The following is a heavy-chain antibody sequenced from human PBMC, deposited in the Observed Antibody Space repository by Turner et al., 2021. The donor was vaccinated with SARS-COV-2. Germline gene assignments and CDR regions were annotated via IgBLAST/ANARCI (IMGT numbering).Heavy chain of an antibody. CDR1: GFTFSSYS. CDR3: ARWAYYDSSGYYPSHFDY. J-gene: IGHJ4*02. V-gene: IGHV3-21*01. Sequence: DVQLVESGGGLVKPGGSLRLSRAASGFTFSSYSMNWVRQAPGKGLEWVSSISTSSSYIYYADSVKGRFTISRDNAKNSLYLQMNSLRAEDTAVYYCARWAYYDSSGYYPSHFDYWGQGTLVTVSS. CDR2: ISTSSSYI. D-gene: IGHD3-22*01.